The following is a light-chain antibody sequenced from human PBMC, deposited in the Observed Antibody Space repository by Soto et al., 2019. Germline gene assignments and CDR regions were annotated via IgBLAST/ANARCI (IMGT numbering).Light chain of an antibody. CDR2: HTS. J-gene: IGKJ1*01. Sequence: EIVLTQSPATLSSSPGERATLSCRASQTVNSRLAWYQHKPGQAPRLLIYHTSNRATGIPARFSGSGSGTDFTLTISSLQSEDFAVYYCQQYNDWPPWTFGQGTKVDIK. V-gene: IGKV3-11*01. CDR3: QQYNDWPPWT. CDR1: QTVNSR.